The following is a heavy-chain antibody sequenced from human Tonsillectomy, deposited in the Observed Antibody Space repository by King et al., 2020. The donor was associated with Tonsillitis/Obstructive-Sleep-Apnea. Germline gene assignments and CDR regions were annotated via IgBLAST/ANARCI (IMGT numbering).Heavy chain of an antibody. CDR1: GYSFTSYW. CDR2: IYPGDCDT. J-gene: IGHJ4*02. V-gene: IGHV5-51*04. Sequence: QLVQSGAEVKKPGESLKISCKGSGYSFTSYWIGWVRQMPGKGLAWMGIIYPGDCDTRYSPSFQGQVTIPADKPISTAYLQWSSLTASDTAMYYCARLMSRGSTSLDVDYWGQGTLVTVSS. D-gene: IGHD2-2*01. CDR3: ARLMSRGSTSLDVDY.